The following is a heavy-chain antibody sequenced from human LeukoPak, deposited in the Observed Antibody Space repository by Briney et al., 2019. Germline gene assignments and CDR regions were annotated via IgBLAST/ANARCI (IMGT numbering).Heavy chain of an antibody. J-gene: IGHJ6*03. V-gene: IGHV1-8*03. Sequence: ASVKVSCKASGYTFAIYDINWVRQATGQGLEWMGWMNPDSGNTGYAQKFQGRVTISRNNSISTAYEELSSLRSEDTAVYYCAASGFGFGELPSYFYYYMDVWGKGTTVTISS. CDR2: MNPDSGNT. D-gene: IGHD3-10*01. CDR3: AASGFGFGELPSYFYYYMDV. CDR1: GYTFAIYD.